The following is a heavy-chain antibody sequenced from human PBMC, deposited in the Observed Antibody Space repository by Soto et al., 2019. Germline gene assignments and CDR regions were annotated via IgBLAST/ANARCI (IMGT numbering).Heavy chain of an antibody. CDR3: ARLLTPRGYVDY. CDR2: IIPIFGTA. CDR1: GGTFSSYA. J-gene: IGHJ4*02. Sequence: SVKVSCKASGGTFSSYAISWVRQAPGQGLEWMGGIIPIFGTANYAQKFQGRVTITADESTSTAYMELSSLRSEDTAVYYCARLLTPRGYVDYWGQGTLVTVSS. V-gene: IGHV1-69*13. D-gene: IGHD2-15*01.